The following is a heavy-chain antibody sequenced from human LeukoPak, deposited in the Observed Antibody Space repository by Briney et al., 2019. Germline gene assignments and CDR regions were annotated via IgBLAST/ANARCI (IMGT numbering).Heavy chain of an antibody. CDR3: AKDGNWARFEN. CDR2: ITGSGGTT. V-gene: IGHV3-23*01. CDR1: GFAFSNYG. Sequence: GGSLRLSCAASGFAFSNYGMNWVRQAPGKGLERVSGITGSGGTTYYADSVKGRFTISRDNSKNTLYLQMNSPRAEDTAAYYCAKDGNWARFENWGQGTLVTVSS. D-gene: IGHD7-27*01. J-gene: IGHJ4*02.